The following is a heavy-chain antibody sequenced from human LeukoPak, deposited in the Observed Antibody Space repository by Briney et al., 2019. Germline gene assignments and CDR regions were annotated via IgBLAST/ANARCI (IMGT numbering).Heavy chain of an antibody. Sequence: PGGSLRLSCAASGFTFSSYAMHRVRQAPGKGLEWVAVISYDGSNKYYADSVKGRFTISRDNSKNTLYLQMNSLRAEDTAVYYCARDVTEGDHTDDYYGMDVWGQGTTVTVSS. J-gene: IGHJ6*02. V-gene: IGHV3-30*04. CDR3: ARDVTEGDHTDDYYGMDV. CDR1: GFTFSSYA. CDR2: ISYDGSNK. D-gene: IGHD5-18*01.